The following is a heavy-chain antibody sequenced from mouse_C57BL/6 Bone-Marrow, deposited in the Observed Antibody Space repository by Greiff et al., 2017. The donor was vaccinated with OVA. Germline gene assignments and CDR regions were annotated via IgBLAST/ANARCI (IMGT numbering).Heavy chain of an antibody. V-gene: IGHV1-80*01. CDR2: IYPGDGET. Sequence: QVQLQQSGAELVKPGASVKISCKASGYAFSSYWMNWVKQRPGKGLEWIGQIYPGDGETNYNGKFKGKATLTADKSSSTAYMQLSSLTSEDSAVYFCARSDYGSSHWYFDVWGTGTTVTVSS. CDR1: GYAFSSYW. D-gene: IGHD1-1*01. J-gene: IGHJ1*03. CDR3: ARSDYGSSHWYFDV.